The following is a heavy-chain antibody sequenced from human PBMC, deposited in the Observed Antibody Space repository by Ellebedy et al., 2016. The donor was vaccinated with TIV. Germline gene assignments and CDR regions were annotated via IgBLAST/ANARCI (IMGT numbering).Heavy chain of an antibody. CDR1: GGSFSGYY. CDR2: INHSGST. V-gene: IGHV4-34*01. CDR3: ARLALNRRQFAFYYYYYMDV. D-gene: IGHD5-24*01. Sequence: SETLSLTXAVYGGSFSGYYWSWIRQPPGKGLEWIGEINHSGSTNYNPSLKSRVTISVDTSKNQFSLKLSSVTAADTAVYYCARLALNRRQFAFYYYYYMDVWGKGTTVTVSS. J-gene: IGHJ6*03.